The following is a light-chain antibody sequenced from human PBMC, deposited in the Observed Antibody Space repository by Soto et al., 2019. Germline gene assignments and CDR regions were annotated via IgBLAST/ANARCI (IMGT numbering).Light chain of an antibody. CDR1: SSDVGSYNL. CDR2: EGS. CDR3: CSYAGSRV. J-gene: IGLJ3*02. V-gene: IGLV2-23*01. Sequence: QSALTQPASVSGSRGQSITISCTGTSSDVGSYNLVSGYQQHPGKAPKLMIYEGSKRPSGVSNRFSGSKSGNTASLTISGLQAEDEADYYCCSYAGSRVFGGGTQLTVL.